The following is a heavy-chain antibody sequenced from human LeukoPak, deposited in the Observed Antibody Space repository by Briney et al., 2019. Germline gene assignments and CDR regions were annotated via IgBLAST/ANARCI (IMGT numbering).Heavy chain of an antibody. V-gene: IGHV4-59*08. CDR1: GGSISNTNG. D-gene: IGHD6-13*01. CDR3: ERHGGSWTFDY. J-gene: IGHJ4*02. Sequence: SETLSLTCGVSGGSISNTNGWTWIRQPPGKGLEWIGYIDYSGSTNYNPSFKSRVTMSVDTSKNQFSLKLSSVTAADTAVYFCERHGGSWTFDYWGQGTLVTVSS. CDR2: IDYSGST.